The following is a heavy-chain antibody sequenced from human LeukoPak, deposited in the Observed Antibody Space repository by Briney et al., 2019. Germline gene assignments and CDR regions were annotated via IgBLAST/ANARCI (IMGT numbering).Heavy chain of an antibody. D-gene: IGHD3-10*01. V-gene: IGHV3-23*01. CDR3: AKASGSPYYFDY. J-gene: IGHJ4*02. CDR1: GLTFRGYA. Sequence: QTGGSLRLSCAASGLTFRGYAMSWVRQAPGKGLQWVSSITGGGDNTYYADSVKGRFTISRDNSKSTLYLQMNSLRADDTAVYYCAKASGSPYYFDYWGQGTLVTVSS. CDR2: ITGGGDNT.